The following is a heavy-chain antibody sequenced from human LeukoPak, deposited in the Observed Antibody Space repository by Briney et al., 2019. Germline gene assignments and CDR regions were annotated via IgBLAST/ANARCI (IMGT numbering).Heavy chain of an antibody. CDR1: GFXLNNYA. CDR3: ARAVGPFDF. V-gene: IGHV3-33*01. J-gene: IGHJ3*01. Sequence: GGSLRLSCAASGFXLNNYAMHWARQAPGKGLEWVAVIWYDGSNKYYADSVKGRFTISRDNSKNTLYLQMNSLRAEDTAVYYCARAVGPFDFWGQGTMVTVSS. CDR2: IWYDGSNK.